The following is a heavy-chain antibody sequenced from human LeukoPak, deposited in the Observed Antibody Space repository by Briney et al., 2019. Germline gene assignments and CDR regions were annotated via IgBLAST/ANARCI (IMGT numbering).Heavy chain of an antibody. CDR3: AFPSAAAAYDY. V-gene: IGHV3-30*03. Sequence: PRGSLRLSCAASGFTFSSYGMHWVRQAPGKGLEWVAVISYDGSNKYYADSVKGRFTISRDNSKNTLYLQMNSLRAEDTAVYYCAFPSAAAAYDYWGQGTLVTVSS. CDR2: ISYDGSNK. CDR1: GFTFSSYG. J-gene: IGHJ4*02. D-gene: IGHD6-13*01.